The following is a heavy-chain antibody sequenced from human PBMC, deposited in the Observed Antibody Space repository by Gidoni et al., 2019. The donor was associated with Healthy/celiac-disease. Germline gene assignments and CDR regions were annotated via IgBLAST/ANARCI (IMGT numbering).Heavy chain of an antibody. D-gene: IGHD3-22*01. J-gene: IGHJ5*02. CDR1: GGSISSSSYY. V-gene: IGHV4-39*01. CDR3: ASDYYDSSGSFDP. CDR2: IYYSGRT. Sequence: QLQLQESGPGLVKPSETLSLTCTVSGGSISSSSYYWGWIRQTPGKGLELIGSIYYSGRTYYNSSLKSRVTISVDTSKNQFSLKLSSVTAADTAVYYCASDYYDSSGSFDPWGQGTLVTVSS.